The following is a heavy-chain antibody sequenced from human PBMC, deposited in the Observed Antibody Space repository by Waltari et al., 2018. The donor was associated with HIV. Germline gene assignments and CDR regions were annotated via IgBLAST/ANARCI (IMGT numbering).Heavy chain of an antibody. D-gene: IGHD2-2*01. Sequence: QVQLVESGGGVVQPGGSLRLSGAASGFNFKRTGMHWVRQVPGKGLEWVAFIRYDGSLIYYGDSVKGRFTISRDNSKNTLYLQMSSLRVEDTAVYHCAKDPWYSSTSGYFAFWGQGTLVTVSS. CDR2: IRYDGSLI. J-gene: IGHJ4*02. V-gene: IGHV3-30*02. CDR3: AKDPWYSSTSGYFAF. CDR1: GFNFKRTG.